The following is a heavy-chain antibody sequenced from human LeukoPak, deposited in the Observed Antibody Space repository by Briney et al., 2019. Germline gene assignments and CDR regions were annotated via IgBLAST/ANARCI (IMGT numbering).Heavy chain of an antibody. CDR3: AKLLHPPLDY. CDR2: LWYDGCCI. V-gene: IGHV3-33*06. CDR1: GFTLSIYG. J-gene: IGHJ4*02. Sequence: PGRSLRLSCSASGFTLSIYGMNWVRQAPGKGLEWAAVLWYDGCCIHYADSVKGRFTISRDNSKNTLYLQMNSLRAEDTAVYYCAKLLHPPLDYWGQGTLVTVSS. D-gene: IGHD2-15*01.